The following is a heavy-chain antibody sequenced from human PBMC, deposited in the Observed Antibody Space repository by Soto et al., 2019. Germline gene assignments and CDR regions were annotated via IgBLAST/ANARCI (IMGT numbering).Heavy chain of an antibody. CDR2: IYHTGST. D-gene: IGHD2-8*02. V-gene: IGHV4-4*02. Sequence: TSETLSLTCVVSGASISSTYWWSWVRQPPGKGLEWIGEIYHTGSTKYNPSLKSRVTISIDKSNNEFSLKLNSVTAADTAVYYCATLPPRIEVVVNPIPTWGQGILVTVSS. CDR1: GASISSTYW. CDR3: ATLPPRIEVVVNPIPT. J-gene: IGHJ5*02.